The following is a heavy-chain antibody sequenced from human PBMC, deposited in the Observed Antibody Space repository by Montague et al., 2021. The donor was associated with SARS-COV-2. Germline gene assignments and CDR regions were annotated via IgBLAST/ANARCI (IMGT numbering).Heavy chain of an antibody. D-gene: IGHD5-12*01. Sequence: SETLSLTCTVSGGSISSSSYYWGWIRQPPGKGLEWMGSIYYSGSTYYNPSLKSRVTISVDTSKHQFSLTLGSVTAADTAAYYCARGGYSGYWDYWGQGTLVTVSS. CDR3: ARGGYSGYWDY. CDR2: IYYSGST. CDR1: GGSISSSSYY. J-gene: IGHJ4*02. V-gene: IGHV4-39*07.